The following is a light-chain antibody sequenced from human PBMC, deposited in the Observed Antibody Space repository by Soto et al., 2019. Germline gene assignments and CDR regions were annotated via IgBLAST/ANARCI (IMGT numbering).Light chain of an antibody. V-gene: IGKV1-39*01. CDR3: QQSYSISST. Sequence: IQMTQSPSSLSASAGDSVTITCRASQRLXTYFNWFQQKPGKAPRLLXANASSLQRGGPSRFSGSGSATDFTLTISSLQHEYFANYYCQQSYSISSTFGQGTRLEIK. J-gene: IGKJ5*01. CDR2: NAS. CDR1: QRLXTY.